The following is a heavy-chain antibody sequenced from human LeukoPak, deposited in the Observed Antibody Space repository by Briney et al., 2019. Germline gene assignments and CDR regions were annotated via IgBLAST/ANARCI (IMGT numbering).Heavy chain of an antibody. V-gene: IGHV3-23*01. CDR2: ISGSGASI. J-gene: IGHJ2*01. CDR1: GFTFSSYA. CDR3: AKSNEGIWYFDL. Sequence: PGGSLRLSCAASGFTFSSYAMSWVRQAPGKGLEWVTTISGSGASIYYADSVKDRFTISRDNSKNTLYLQMNSLRAEDTAVYYCAKSNEGIWYFDLWGRGTLVTVSS.